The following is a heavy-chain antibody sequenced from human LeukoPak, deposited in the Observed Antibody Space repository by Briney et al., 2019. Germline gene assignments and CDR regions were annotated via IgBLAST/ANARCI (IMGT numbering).Heavy chain of an antibody. Sequence: GASVKVSCKASGGTFSSYAISWVRQAPGQGLEWMGIINPSGGSTSYAQKFQGRVTMTRDTSTSTVYMELSSLRSEDTAVYYCARDGYYYGSGSPSLDYYYYYMDVWGKGTTVTISS. CDR1: GGTFSSYA. J-gene: IGHJ6*03. CDR2: INPSGGST. CDR3: ARDGYYYGSGSPSLDYYYYYMDV. V-gene: IGHV1-46*01. D-gene: IGHD3-10*01.